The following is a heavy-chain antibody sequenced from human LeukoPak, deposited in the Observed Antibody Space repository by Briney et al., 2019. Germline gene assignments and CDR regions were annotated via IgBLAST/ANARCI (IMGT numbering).Heavy chain of an antibody. D-gene: IGHD5-18*01. V-gene: IGHV1-69*05. CDR1: GGTLSSYA. CDR3: ARDDVDTAMVAVRGVY. Sequence: SVKVSCKASGGTLSSYAISWVRQAPGQGLEWMGGIIPIFGTANYAQKFQGRVTITTDESTSTAYMELSSLRSEDTAVYYCARDDVDTAMVAVRGVYWGQGTLVTVSS. J-gene: IGHJ4*02. CDR2: IIPIFGTA.